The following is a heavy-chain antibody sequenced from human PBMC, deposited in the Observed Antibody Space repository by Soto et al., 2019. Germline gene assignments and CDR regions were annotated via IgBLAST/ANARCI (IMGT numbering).Heavy chain of an antibody. CDR3: AKSYSSNWYDYFDN. J-gene: IGHJ4*02. D-gene: IGHD6-13*01. V-gene: IGHV3-23*01. CDR1: EFTFSSYA. CDR2: ISGSGGST. Sequence: GGSLRLSCAASEFTFSSYAMSWVRQAPGKGLEWVSAISGSGGSTYYADSVRGRFTISRDTSKNTLYLQMSSLRVEDTALYYCAKSYSSNWYDYFDNWGQGALVTVSS.